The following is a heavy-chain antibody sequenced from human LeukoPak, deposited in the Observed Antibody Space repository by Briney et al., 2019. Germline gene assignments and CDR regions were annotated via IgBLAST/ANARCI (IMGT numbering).Heavy chain of an antibody. CDR3: AKQESNIAARDFDY. CDR2: ISSNGGST. J-gene: IGHJ4*02. CDR1: GFTFSSYA. Sequence: PGGSLRLSCAASGFTFSSYAMHWVRQAPGKGLEYVSAISSNGGSTYYANSVKGRFTISRDNPKNTLYLQMKSLRAEDTAVYYCAKQESNIAARDFDYWGQGTLVTVSS. V-gene: IGHV3-64*01. D-gene: IGHD6-6*01.